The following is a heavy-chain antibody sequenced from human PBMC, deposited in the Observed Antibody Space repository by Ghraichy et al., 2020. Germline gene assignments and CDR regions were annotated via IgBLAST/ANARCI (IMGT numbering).Heavy chain of an antibody. D-gene: IGHD2-21*02. J-gene: IGHJ4*01. CDR3: ATGPFHPCGVDCYSDYFDY. Sequence: VAVISSDGSRKFYGDSVKGRFTISRDNAKNTLYLQMNSLRGEDTAVYYCATGPFHPCGVDCYSDYFDYCG. CDR2: ISSDGSRK. V-gene: IGHV3-30*03.